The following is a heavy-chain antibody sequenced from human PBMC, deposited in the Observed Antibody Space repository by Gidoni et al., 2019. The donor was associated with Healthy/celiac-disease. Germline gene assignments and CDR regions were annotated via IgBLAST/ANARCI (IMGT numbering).Heavy chain of an antibody. D-gene: IGHD3-3*01. Sequence: QVQLQQWGAGLLKPSETLSLTCTVFGGSFSGYYWSWIRQPPGKGLEWIGQINHSGSTNYNPSLKGRVTISLDTSKNQFSLKLSSVTAADTALYYCARGRFYDFWSGYCLDYWGQGTLVTVSS. J-gene: IGHJ4*02. CDR2: INHSGST. V-gene: IGHV4-34*01. CDR3: ARGRFYDFWSGYCLDY. CDR1: GGSFSGYY.